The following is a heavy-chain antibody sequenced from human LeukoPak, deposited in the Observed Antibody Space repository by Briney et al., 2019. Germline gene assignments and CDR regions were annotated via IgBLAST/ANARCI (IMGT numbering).Heavy chain of an antibody. Sequence: SEALSLTCTVSGGSISSYYWSWIRQPAGKGLEWIGRIYTSGSTNYNPSLKSRVTMSVDTSKNQFSLKLSSVTAADTAVYYCARPPSNIATKHDNAFDIWGQGTMVTVSS. V-gene: IGHV4-4*07. D-gene: IGHD6-13*01. CDR2: IYTSGST. J-gene: IGHJ3*02. CDR1: GGSISSYY. CDR3: ARPPSNIATKHDNAFDI.